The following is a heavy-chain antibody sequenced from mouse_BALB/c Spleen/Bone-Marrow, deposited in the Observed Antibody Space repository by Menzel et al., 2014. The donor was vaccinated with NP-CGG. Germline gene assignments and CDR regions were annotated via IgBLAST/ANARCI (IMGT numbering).Heavy chain of an antibody. CDR3: ARGFHLDY. J-gene: IGHJ2*01. D-gene: IGHD1-2*01. CDR1: GFSLXSYG. V-gene: IGHV2-9*02. CDR2: IWAGGST. Sequence: VQLVESGPGLVAPSQSLSITCTVSGFSLXSYGVHWVRQPPGKGLEWLGVIWAGGSTNYNSALMSRLSISKDNSKSQVFLKMNSLQTEDTAMYYCARGFHLDYWGHGTTLTVSS.